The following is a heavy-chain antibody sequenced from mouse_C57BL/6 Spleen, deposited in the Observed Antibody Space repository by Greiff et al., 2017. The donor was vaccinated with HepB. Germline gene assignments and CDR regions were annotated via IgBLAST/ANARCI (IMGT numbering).Heavy chain of an antibody. Sequence: QVQLKQSGPGLVQPSQSLSITCTVSGFSLTSYGVHWVRQSPGKGLEWLGVIWSGGSTDYNAAFISRLSISKDNSKSQVFFKMNSLQADDTAIYYCASNRGHRAMDYWGQGTSVTVSS. CDR1: GFSLTSYG. V-gene: IGHV2-2*01. CDR2: IWSGGST. J-gene: IGHJ4*01. D-gene: IGHD3-3*01. CDR3: ASNRGHRAMDY.